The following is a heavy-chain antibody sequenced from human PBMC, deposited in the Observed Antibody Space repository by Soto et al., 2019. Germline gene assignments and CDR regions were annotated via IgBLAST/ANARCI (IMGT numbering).Heavy chain of an antibody. D-gene: IGHD6-19*01. J-gene: IGHJ4*02. CDR1: GFTFNNHW. CDR3: ARVSGWSPYDY. CDR2: INNDGSAT. V-gene: IGHV3-74*03. Sequence: EVQLVESGGGLVQPGGSLSLSCAASGFTFNNHWMHWVRQAPGKGLVWVSRINNDGSATMYADSVKGRFTISRDNAKNTLYLQMNSLRAEDTAVYYCARVSGWSPYDYWGQGTLVTGSS.